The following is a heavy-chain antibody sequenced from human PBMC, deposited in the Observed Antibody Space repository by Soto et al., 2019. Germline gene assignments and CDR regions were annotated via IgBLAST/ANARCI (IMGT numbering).Heavy chain of an antibody. J-gene: IGHJ5*02. Sequence: LETLSLTCSVSGDSMTDYYWTCIRHPSWKGLEWIGHIYATGDTYYNRSLTGRLAMSVDTSKKQFSLSLTSVTAADTAVYYCARGGVLHRLYLNRFDPWGQGTLVTVSS. CDR1: GDSMTDYY. D-gene: IGHD2-15*01. CDR3: ARGGVLHRLYLNRFDP. V-gene: IGHV4-4*07. CDR2: IYATGDT.